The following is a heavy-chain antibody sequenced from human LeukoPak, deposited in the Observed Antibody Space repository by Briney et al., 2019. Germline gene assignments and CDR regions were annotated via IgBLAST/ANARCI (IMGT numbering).Heavy chain of an antibody. V-gene: IGHV3-7*01. Sequence: GSLRLSCAASGFTLSSYAMSWVRQAPGKGLEWVASIKQDGSEKYYVDSVKGRFTISRDNAKNSLYLQMNSLRAEDTAVYYCARDEERWLQFWDRSSRGFDYWGQGTLVTVSS. CDR3: ARDEERWLQFWDRSSRGFDY. J-gene: IGHJ4*02. CDR2: IKQDGSEK. CDR1: GFTLSSYA. D-gene: IGHD5-24*01.